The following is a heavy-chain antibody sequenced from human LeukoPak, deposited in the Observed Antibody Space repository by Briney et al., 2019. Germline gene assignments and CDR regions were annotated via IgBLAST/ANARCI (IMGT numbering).Heavy chain of an antibody. J-gene: IGHJ4*02. CDR1: GFTFSSYA. CDR2: IYSGGST. CDR3: ARDKGSGWPKFDY. V-gene: IGHV3-66*01. D-gene: IGHD6-19*01. Sequence: GGSLRLSCAASGFTFSSYAMSWVRQAPGKGLEWVSVIYSGGSTYYADSVKGRFTISRDNSKNTLYLQMNSLRAEDTAVYYCARDKGSGWPKFDYWGQGTLVTVSS.